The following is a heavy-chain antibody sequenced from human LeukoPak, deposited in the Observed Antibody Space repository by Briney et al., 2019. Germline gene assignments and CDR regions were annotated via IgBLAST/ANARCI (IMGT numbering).Heavy chain of an antibody. V-gene: IGHV3-23*01. CDR1: GFTFSSYA. D-gene: IGHD3-10*01. CDR3: AKSYYYGSGDYSLTAFDI. CDR2: ISGSGGGT. J-gene: IGHJ3*02. Sequence: PGGSLRLSCAASGFTFSSYAITWVRQAPGMGLEWVSAISGSGGGTYYADSVKGRFTISRDNSKNTLNLQMNSLRAEDTAVYYCAKSYYYGSGDYSLTAFDIWGQGTMVTVSS.